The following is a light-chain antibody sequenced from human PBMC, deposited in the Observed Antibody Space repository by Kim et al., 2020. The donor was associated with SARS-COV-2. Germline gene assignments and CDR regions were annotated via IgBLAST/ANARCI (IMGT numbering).Light chain of an antibody. CDR1: QSVSCSY. CDR2: GAS. V-gene: IGKV3-20*01. J-gene: IGKJ5*01. Sequence: PGDRATPPGRASQSVSCSYLARYHPKPGQAPRLLLYGASSRASVIPDRFSGSGSGTDFTLTISRLVPEDFAVYYCQQYGSSPPITFGQGTRLEIK. CDR3: QQYGSSPPIT.